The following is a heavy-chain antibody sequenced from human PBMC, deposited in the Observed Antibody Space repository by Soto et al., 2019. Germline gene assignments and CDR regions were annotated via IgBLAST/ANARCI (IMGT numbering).Heavy chain of an antibody. CDR2: ISSSSSTI. J-gene: IGHJ4*02. Sequence: EVQLVESGGGLVQPGGSLRLSCAASGFTFSSYSMNWVRQAPGKGLEWVSYISSSSSTIYYADSVKGRFTISRDNAKNSLYLQMNSLRAEDTAMYYCARPYYYGSGNWGQGTLVTVSS. CDR3: ARPYYYGSGN. V-gene: IGHV3-48*01. D-gene: IGHD3-10*01. CDR1: GFTFSSYS.